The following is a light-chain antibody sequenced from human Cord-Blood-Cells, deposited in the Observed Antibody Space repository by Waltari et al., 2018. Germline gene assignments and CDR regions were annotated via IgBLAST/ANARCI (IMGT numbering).Light chain of an antibody. V-gene: IGKV3-20*01. CDR1: QRVRSSY. Sequence: EIVLTQSPGTLSWSPGERATLSCRTSQRVRSSYLAWYQQKPGQAPRLRIYGPSNRANGIPGKFSGSGSGTDFTLTISRLEPEDFAVYYCQQYGSSPRTFGQGTKVEIK. CDR3: QQYGSSPRT. J-gene: IGKJ1*01. CDR2: GPS.